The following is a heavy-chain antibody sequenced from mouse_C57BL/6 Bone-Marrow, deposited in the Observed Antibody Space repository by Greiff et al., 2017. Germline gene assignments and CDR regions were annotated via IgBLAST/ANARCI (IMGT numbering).Heavy chain of an antibody. J-gene: IGHJ1*03. V-gene: IGHV1-20*01. Sequence: ESGPELVKPGDSVKISCKASGYSFTGYFMNWVMQSHGKSLEWIGRINPYNGDTFYNQKFKGKATLTVDKSSSTAHMELRSLTSEDSAVYYCARSLITTVVDWYFDVWGTGTTVTVSS. CDR1: GYSFTGYF. CDR2: INPYNGDT. CDR3: ARSLITTVVDWYFDV. D-gene: IGHD1-1*01.